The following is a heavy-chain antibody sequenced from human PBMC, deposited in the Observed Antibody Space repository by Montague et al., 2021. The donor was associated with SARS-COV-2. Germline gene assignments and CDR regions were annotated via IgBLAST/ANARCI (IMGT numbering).Heavy chain of an antibody. J-gene: IGHJ4*02. Sequence: SETLSLTCSRLVSWYSGADRKSIRLNSSHGSKSYADFSQRENTNNNPSLKTRVTISIDTSKNQFSLKLSSVTAADTAVYYCARGQEVYAINGDLNYWGQGTLVTVSS. V-gene: IGHV4-34*01. CDR3: ARGQEVYAINGDLNY. D-gene: IGHD2-8*01. CDR2: FSQRENT. CDR1: VSWYSGAD.